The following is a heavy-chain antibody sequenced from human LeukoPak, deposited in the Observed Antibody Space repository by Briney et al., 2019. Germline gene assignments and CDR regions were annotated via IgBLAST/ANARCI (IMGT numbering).Heavy chain of an antibody. CDR3: ASRDTAMVHDY. V-gene: IGHV3-11*01. J-gene: IGHJ4*02. CDR1: GFTFSDYY. D-gene: IGHD5-18*01. CDR2: ISSSGSTM. Sequence: GGSLRLSCAASGFTFSDYYMSWMRQAPGKGLEWVSYISSSGSTMYYADSVKGRFTISRDNAKNSLYLQMNSLRAEDTAVYYCASRDTAMVHDYWGQGTLVTVSS.